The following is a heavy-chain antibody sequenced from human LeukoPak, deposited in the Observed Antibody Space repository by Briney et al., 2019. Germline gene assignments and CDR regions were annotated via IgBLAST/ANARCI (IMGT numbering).Heavy chain of an antibody. Sequence: SVKVSCKASGGTFSSYAISWVRQAPGQGLEWMGGIIPIFGTANYAQKFQGRVTITADESTSTAYMELSSLRAEDTAVYYCARFIAAPYYIDYWGRGTLVTVSS. CDR1: GGTFSSYA. CDR3: ARFIAAPYYIDY. V-gene: IGHV1-69*13. J-gene: IGHJ4*02. CDR2: IIPIFGTA. D-gene: IGHD6-13*01.